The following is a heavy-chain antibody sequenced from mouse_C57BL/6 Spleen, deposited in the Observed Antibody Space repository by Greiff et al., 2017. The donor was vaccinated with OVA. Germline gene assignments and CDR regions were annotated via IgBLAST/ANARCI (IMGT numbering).Heavy chain of an antibody. V-gene: IGHV1-76*01. CDR2: IYPGSGNT. CDR1: GYTFTDYY. J-gene: IGHJ2*01. Sequence: VQLQQSGAELVRPGASVKLSCKASGYTFTDYYINWVKQRPGQGLEWIARIYPGSGNTYYNEKFKGKATLTAEKSSSTAYMQLSSLTSEDSAVYFCARSWFNYDYDVFDYWGQGTTLTVSS. CDR3: ARSWFNYDYDVFDY. D-gene: IGHD2-4*01.